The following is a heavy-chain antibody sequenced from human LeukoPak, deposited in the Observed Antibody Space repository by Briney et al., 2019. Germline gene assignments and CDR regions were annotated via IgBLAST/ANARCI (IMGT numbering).Heavy chain of an antibody. CDR2: MNPNSGNT. D-gene: IGHD3-10*01. V-gene: IGHV1-8*01. CDR1: GYTFTSYD. J-gene: IGHJ6*02. Sequence: ASVKVSCKASGYTFTSYDINWVRQATGQGLEWMGWMNPNSGNTGYAQKFQGRVTMTRNTSISTAYMELSSPRSEDTAVYYCARGGSMVRGVIITGPSGMDVWGQGTTVTVSS. CDR3: ARGGSMVRGVIITGPSGMDV.